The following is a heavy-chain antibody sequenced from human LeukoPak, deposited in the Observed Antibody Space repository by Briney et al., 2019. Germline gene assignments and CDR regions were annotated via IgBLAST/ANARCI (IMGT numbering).Heavy chain of an antibody. V-gene: IGHV1-69*04. CDR3: ARDAGIAVAGINWFDP. CDR1: GYTFTGYY. D-gene: IGHD6-19*01. J-gene: IGHJ5*02. Sequence: SVKVSCKASGYTFTGYYMHWVRQAPGQGLEWMGRIIPILGIANYAQKFQGRVTITADKSTSTAYMELSSLRSEDTAVYYCARDAGIAVAGINWFDPWGQGTLVTVSS. CDR2: IIPILGIA.